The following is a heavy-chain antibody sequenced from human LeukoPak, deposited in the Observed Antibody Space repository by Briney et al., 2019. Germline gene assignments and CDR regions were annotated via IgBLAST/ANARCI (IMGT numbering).Heavy chain of an antibody. V-gene: IGHV4-59*01. CDR1: DDSITMYY. CDR3: ARGRVSSSTWYSTYYYFFYMDF. J-gene: IGHJ6*03. D-gene: IGHD4-11*01. CDR2: FDHTGST. Sequence: SETLSLTCTVSDDSITMYYWTWIRQPPGKGLEWIGYFDHTGSTKFNPSLNGRVSISRDTSNNFFSLRLRSVTAADTAVYFCARGRVSSSTWYSTYYYFFYMDFWGKGTTVTVSS.